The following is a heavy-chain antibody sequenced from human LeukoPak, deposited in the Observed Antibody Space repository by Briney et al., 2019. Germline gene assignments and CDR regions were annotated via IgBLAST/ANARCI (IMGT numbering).Heavy chain of an antibody. Sequence: PGGSLRLSCAASGFTFSDYWMNWVRQAPGKGLEWVAILKQDGSEIVYVDSVKGRFTISRDNAKTSLYLQMNSLRAEDTAVYYCAGGAGWSIDYWGQGTLVTVSS. J-gene: IGHJ4*02. CDR3: AGGAGWSIDY. CDR1: GFTFSDYW. V-gene: IGHV3-7*01. D-gene: IGHD2-15*01. CDR2: LKQDGSEI.